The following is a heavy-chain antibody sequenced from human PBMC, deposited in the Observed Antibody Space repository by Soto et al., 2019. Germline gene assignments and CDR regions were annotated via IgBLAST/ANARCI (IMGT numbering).Heavy chain of an antibody. CDR1: GGSISNHY. V-gene: IGHV4-59*11. CDR2: IYYNGNT. Sequence: QVQLQESGPGLVKPSETLSLTCTVSGGSISNHYWSWIRQPPGKGLEWIGYIYYNGNTNYNPSLKGRVTMSVDTFKNQISLKLGSVTAGDTAVYYCTRANWYSEYWGQGTLVTVSS. D-gene: IGHD7-27*01. CDR3: TRANWYSEY. J-gene: IGHJ4*02.